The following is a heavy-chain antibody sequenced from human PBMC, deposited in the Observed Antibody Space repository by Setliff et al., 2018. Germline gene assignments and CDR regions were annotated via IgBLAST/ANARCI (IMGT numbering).Heavy chain of an antibody. CDR1: GGSVSNSGFF. Sequence: SETLSLTCTVSGGSVSNSGFFWGWFRQAPGKGLEWIGNIYDSGSSNYNASLKSRLIITRDTSKNQISLKLTSVTAADTAVYYCGRGFSRIEGWGNWFDPWGQGILVTVSS. D-gene: IGHD2-15*01. V-gene: IGHV4-39*01. J-gene: IGHJ5*02. CDR3: GRGFSRIEGWGNWFDP. CDR2: IYDSGSS.